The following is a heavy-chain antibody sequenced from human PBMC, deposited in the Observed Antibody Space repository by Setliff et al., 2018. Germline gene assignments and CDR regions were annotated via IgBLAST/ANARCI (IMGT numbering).Heavy chain of an antibody. Sequence: ASVKVSCKASGYTFTNYAIHWVRQAPGQRPEWMGWINTGNANTKYSQKFQGRVTITRDASASTAYMELSSLRSEDTAVYYCARPGGFCDSNDCWDGYFDNWGQGTPVTVSS. D-gene: IGHD4-4*01. CDR3: ARPGGFCDSNDCWDGYFDN. J-gene: IGHJ4*02. CDR1: GYTFTNYA. V-gene: IGHV1-3*04. CDR2: INTGNANT.